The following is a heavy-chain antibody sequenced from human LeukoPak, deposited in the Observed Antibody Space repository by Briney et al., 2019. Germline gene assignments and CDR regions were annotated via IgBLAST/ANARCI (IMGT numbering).Heavy chain of an antibody. CDR2: INPNDGDS. V-gene: IGHV1-2*02. J-gene: IGHJ4*02. D-gene: IGHD2-2*01. Sequence: ASVKDSCKASGYTFTDYYMHSVRQPPGQGFEWMGWINPNDGDSNYEQQFQGRVTMTRDTSISTDHMEVSRLRSDDTAVYYCARANFLYCSSTTCLFDYWGQGTLVTVSS. CDR3: ARANFLYCSSTTCLFDY. CDR1: GYTFTDYY.